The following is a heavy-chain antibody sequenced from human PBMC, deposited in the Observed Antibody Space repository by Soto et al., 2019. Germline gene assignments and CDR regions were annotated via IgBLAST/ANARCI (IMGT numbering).Heavy chain of an antibody. V-gene: IGHV3-21*01. D-gene: IGHD5-18*01. CDR3: ARTVDTAMGLIYYYYGMDV. Sequence: GGSLRLSCAASGFTFSSYSMNWVRQAPGKGLEWVSYISSSGSSYIYYADSVKGRFTISRDNAKNSLYLQMNSLRAEDTAVYYCARTVDTAMGLIYYYYGMDVWGQGTTVTVSS. CDR1: GFTFSSYS. J-gene: IGHJ6*02. CDR2: ISSSGSSYI.